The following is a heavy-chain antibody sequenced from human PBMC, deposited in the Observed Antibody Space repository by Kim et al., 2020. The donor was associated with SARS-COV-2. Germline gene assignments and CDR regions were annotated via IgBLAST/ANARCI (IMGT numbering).Heavy chain of an antibody. D-gene: IGHD6-19*01. CDR1: GFTFGDFA. J-gene: IGHJ4*02. CDR3: TRSGEQWQSQGSYFDF. V-gene: IGHV3-49*04. Sequence: GGSLRLSCTASGFTFGDFAMSWVRQAPGKGLEWVGYIRSKAYGGAPETAASVIGRFAVSRDDSKGIAFLQMDSLRTEDTAIYYCTRSGEQWQSQGSYFDFWGQGTLVTVSS. CDR2: IRSKAYGGAP.